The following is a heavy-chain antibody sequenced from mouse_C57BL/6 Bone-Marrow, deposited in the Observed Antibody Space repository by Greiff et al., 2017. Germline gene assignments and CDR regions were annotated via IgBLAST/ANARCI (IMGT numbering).Heavy chain of an antibody. CDR1: GYTLTGYW. CDR3: ARISSDGHYYAMDY. CDR2: ILPGSGST. D-gene: IGHD2-3*01. Sequence: VQLQQSGAELMTPWASVKLSCKATGYTLTGYWIEWVKQRPGHGLEWIGEILPGSGSTNYNEQFKGKATFTADTSSNTAYMQLSSLTTEDSAIYYCARISSDGHYYAMDYWGQGTSVTVSS. J-gene: IGHJ4*01. V-gene: IGHV1-9*01.